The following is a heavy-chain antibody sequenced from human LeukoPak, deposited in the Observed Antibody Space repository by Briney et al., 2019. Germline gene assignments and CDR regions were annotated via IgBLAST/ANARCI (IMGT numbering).Heavy chain of an antibody. Sequence: GGSLRLSCAASEFTFSSYTMHWVRQAPGTGLEWVSSISSSSSYIYYADSVKGRFTISRDNAKNSVFLEMNSLRVDDTAIYYCAKDARIFGVINYFDSRGQGTLVTVSS. CDR3: AKDARIFGVINYFDS. CDR2: ISSSSSYI. J-gene: IGHJ4*02. CDR1: EFTFSSYT. V-gene: IGHV3-21*01. D-gene: IGHD3-3*01.